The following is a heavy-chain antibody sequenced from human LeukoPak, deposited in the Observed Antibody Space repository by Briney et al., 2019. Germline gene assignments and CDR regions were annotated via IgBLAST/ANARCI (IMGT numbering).Heavy chain of an antibody. CDR2: INPNSGGT. CDR3: AREGGGYNEIDY. CDR1: GYTFTGYY. J-gene: IGHJ4*02. Sequence: ASVKVSCKASGYTFTGYYMHWVRQAPGQGLEWMGWINPNSGGTNYAQEFQGRVTMTRDTSISTAYMELSRLRSDDTAVYYCAREGGGYNEIDYWGQGTLVTVSS. D-gene: IGHD5-24*01. V-gene: IGHV1-2*02.